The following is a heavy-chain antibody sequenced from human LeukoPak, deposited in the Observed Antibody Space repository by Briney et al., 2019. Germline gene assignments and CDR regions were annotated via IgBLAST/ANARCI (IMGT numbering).Heavy chain of an antibody. CDR3: AKDLGFVSSSWYHSGFDP. Sequence: GRSLRLSCAASGFTFSSYGMHWVRQAPGKGLEWVVVISYDGSNKYYADSVKGRFTISRDNSKNTLYLQMNSLRAEDTAVYYCAKDLGFVSSSWYHSGFDPWGQGTLVTVSS. D-gene: IGHD6-13*01. V-gene: IGHV3-30*18. CDR1: GFTFSSYG. J-gene: IGHJ5*02. CDR2: ISYDGSNK.